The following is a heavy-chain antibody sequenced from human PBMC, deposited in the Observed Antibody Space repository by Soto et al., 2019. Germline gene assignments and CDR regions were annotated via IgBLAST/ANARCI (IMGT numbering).Heavy chain of an antibody. CDR2: ISAYNGNT. D-gene: IGHD6-13*01. J-gene: IGHJ4*02. V-gene: IGHV1-18*01. Sequence: AAVNVSCKASGYTYTSYRTSWVRQTPGQGLEWMGWISAYNGNTNYAQKLQGRVTMTTDTSTSTAYMELRSLRSDDTAVYYCARGTSQYSSTWYTSLRYYFDYWGQGTLVTASS. CDR3: ARGTSQYSSTWYTSLRYYFDY. CDR1: GYTYTSYR.